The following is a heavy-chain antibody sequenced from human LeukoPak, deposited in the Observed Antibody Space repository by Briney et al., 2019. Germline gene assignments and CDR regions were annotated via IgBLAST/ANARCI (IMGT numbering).Heavy chain of an antibody. J-gene: IGHJ4*02. D-gene: IGHD5-12*01. CDR2: FDPEDGET. V-gene: IGHV1-24*01. CDR3: ARVAVYGGYDYIDY. Sequence: ASVTVSCKVSGYTLTELSMHWVRQAPGKGLEWMGGFDPEDGETIYAQKLQGRVTMTADTSTSTAYMELRSLRSDDTAIFYCARVAVYGGYDYIDYWGQGTLVTVSS. CDR1: GYTLTELS.